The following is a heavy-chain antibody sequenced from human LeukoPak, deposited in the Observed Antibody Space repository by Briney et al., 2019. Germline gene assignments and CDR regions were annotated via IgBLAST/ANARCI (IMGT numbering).Heavy chain of an antibody. CDR3: ARFRYSSGWEFDY. CDR1: GGSVSSGSYY. CDR2: IYYSGST. D-gene: IGHD6-19*01. Sequence: SETLFLTCTVSGGSVSSGSYYWSWIRQPPGKGLEWIGYIYYSGSTNYNPSLKSRVTISVDTSKNQFSLKLSSVTAADTAVYYCARFRYSSGWEFDYWGQGTLVTVSS. J-gene: IGHJ4*02. V-gene: IGHV4-61*01.